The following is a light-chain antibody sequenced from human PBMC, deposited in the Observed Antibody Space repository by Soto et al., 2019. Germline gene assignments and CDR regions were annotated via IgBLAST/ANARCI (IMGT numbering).Light chain of an antibody. CDR1: QTVSRN. Sequence: EIVMTQSPAALSVSPGEKTTLSCRAGQTVSRNLAWYQQRPGQTPRLLVYGASTRATGIPARFSASGAGTEFTLTISSLQSEDFAVYYCHQYHSWPLTFGGGTKVEIK. CDR3: HQYHSWPLT. V-gene: IGKV3-15*01. J-gene: IGKJ4*01. CDR2: GAS.